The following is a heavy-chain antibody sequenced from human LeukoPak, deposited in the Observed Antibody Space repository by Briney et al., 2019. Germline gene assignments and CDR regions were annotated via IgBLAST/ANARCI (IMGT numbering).Heavy chain of an antibody. CDR2: ITSGDFV. CDR1: GFNFSAYS. D-gene: IGHD3-10*01. V-gene: IGHV3-69-1*01. J-gene: IGHJ6*03. CDR3: ARGGFNMVRGVIIPSNSYFYYMDI. Sequence: GGSLRLSCAASGFNFSAYSMNWVRQAPGKGLERVSSITSGDFVYFADALKGRFTISRDNAKSSLYLEMNSLRADDTAVYYCARGGFNMVRGVIIPSNSYFYYMDIWGKGTTATVSS.